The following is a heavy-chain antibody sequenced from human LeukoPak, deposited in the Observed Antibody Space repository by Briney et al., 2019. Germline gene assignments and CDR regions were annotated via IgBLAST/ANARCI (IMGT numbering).Heavy chain of an antibody. V-gene: IGHV3-23*01. Sequence: PGGCLRLSCAASGFTFSSYAMSWVRQAPGKGLEWGSAISGSGGSTYYADSVKGRFTISRDNSKNTLYLQMNSLRAEDTAVYYCAKDLRFGGSWTKIFDYWGQGTLVTVSS. D-gene: IGHD6-13*01. J-gene: IGHJ4*02. CDR3: AKDLRFGGSWTKIFDY. CDR1: GFTFSSYA. CDR2: ISGSGGST.